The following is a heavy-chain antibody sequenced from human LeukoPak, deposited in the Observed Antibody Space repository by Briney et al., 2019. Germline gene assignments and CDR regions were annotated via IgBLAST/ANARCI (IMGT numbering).Heavy chain of an antibody. Sequence: ASVNVSCKASGYTFTSYCIIWVRQAPAQGLEWMGWISAYNGNTNYAQKLQGRVTMTTDTSTSTVYMELRSLRSDDTAVYYCARDSSGRFLEWLPQGYYGMDVWGQGTTVTVSS. V-gene: IGHV1-18*01. J-gene: IGHJ6*02. D-gene: IGHD3-3*01. CDR3: ARDSSGRFLEWLPQGYYGMDV. CDR1: GYTFTSYC. CDR2: ISAYNGNT.